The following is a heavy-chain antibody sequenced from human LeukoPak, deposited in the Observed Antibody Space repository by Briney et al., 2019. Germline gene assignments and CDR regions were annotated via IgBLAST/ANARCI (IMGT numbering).Heavy chain of an antibody. J-gene: IGHJ4*02. V-gene: IGHV3-9*01. D-gene: IGHD3-22*01. CDR1: GFTFDDYA. CDR2: ISWNSGSI. Sequence: GGSLGLSCAASGFTFDDYAMHWVRQAPGKGLEWVSGISWNSGSIGYADSVKGRFTISRDNAKNSLYLQMNSLRAEDTALYYCAKDKNDSSGYSRTDYWGQGTLVTVSS. CDR3: AKDKNDSSGYSRTDY.